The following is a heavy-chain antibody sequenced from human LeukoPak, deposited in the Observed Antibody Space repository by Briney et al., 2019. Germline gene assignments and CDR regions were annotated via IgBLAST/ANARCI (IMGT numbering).Heavy chain of an antibody. D-gene: IGHD4-17*01. J-gene: IGHJ4*02. CDR1: GFTLSSYA. V-gene: IGHV3-30-3*01. CDR3: ARESPSGDYEFDY. CDR2: ISYDGSNK. Sequence: PGGSLRLSCAASGFTLSSYAMHWVRQAPGKGLEWVAVISYDGSNKYYADSVKGRFTISRDNSKNTLYLQMNSLRAEDTAVYYCARESPSGDYEFDYWGQGTLVTVSS.